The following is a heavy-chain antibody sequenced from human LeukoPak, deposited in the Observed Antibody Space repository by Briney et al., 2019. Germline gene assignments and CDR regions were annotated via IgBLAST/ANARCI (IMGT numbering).Heavy chain of an antibody. CDR3: ARGDGQIAAAGTGWFDP. D-gene: IGHD6-13*01. CDR2: INPNSGGT. CDR1: GYTFTGYY. Sequence: ASVKVSCKASGYTFTGYYMHWVRQAPGQGLEWMGWINPNSGGTNYAQKFQGWVTMTRDTSICTAYMELSRLRSDVTAVYYCARGDGQIAAAGTGWFDPWGQGTLVTVSS. J-gene: IGHJ5*02. V-gene: IGHV1-2*04.